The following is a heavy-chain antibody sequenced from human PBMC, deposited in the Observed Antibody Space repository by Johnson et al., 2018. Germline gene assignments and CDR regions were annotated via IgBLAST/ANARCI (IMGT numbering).Heavy chain of an antibody. V-gene: IGHV3-48*01. CDR3: ARDDGYNDAFDI. CDR2: ISSSSSTI. CDR1: GFTFSSYS. D-gene: IGHD5-24*01. Sequence: VQLQESGGGLVQPGGSLRLSCAASGFTFSSYSMNWVRQAPGKGLEWVSYISSSSSTIYYADSVKGRFTISRDNAKKSLYLQMKSLRAEDTAVYHCARDDGYNDAFDIWGQGTMVTVSS. J-gene: IGHJ3*02.